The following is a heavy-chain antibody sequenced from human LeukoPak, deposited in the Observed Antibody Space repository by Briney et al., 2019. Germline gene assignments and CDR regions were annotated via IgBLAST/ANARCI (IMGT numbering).Heavy chain of an antibody. Sequence: GRSLRLSCAASGFTFDDYAMHWVRQAPGKGLEWISYIGGDGIAFYADSVKGRFTASKDDARKSMYLQMNSLRVEDTAVYYCAKDRANWAIDDWGQGTQVTVSS. D-gene: IGHD3-16*01. CDR2: IGGDGIA. V-gene: IGHV3-48*03. CDR1: GFTFDDYA. J-gene: IGHJ4*02. CDR3: AKDRANWAIDD.